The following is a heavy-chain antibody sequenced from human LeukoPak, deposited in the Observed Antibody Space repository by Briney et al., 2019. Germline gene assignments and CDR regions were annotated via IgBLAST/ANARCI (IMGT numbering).Heavy chain of an antibody. CDR2: ISNSGGTI. J-gene: IGHJ4*02. Sequence: PGGSLRLSCAASGFTFSSFWMSWVRQAPGKGLEWVSYISNSGGTIYYTDSVKGRFTISRDNAKNSLYLQMNSLRAEDTAVYYCARRYSNSFDYWGQGTLVTVSS. V-gene: IGHV3-48*04. CDR3: ARRYSNSFDY. CDR1: GFTFSSFW. D-gene: IGHD4-11*01.